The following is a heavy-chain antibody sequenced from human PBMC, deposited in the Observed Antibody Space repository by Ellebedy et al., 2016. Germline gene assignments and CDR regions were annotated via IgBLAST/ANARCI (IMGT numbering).Heavy chain of an antibody. Sequence: ASVKVSXXASGYTFTSYYMHWVRQAPGQGLEWMGIINPSGGSTSYAQKFQGRVTMTRDTSTSTVYMELSSLRSEDTAVYYCARASTGYSSSWYSDYWGQGTLVTVSS. CDR3: ARASTGYSSSWYSDY. V-gene: IGHV1-46*01. J-gene: IGHJ4*02. CDR2: INPSGGST. D-gene: IGHD6-13*01. CDR1: GYTFTSYY.